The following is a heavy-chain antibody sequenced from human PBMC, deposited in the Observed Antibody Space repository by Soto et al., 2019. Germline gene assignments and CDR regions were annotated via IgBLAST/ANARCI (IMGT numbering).Heavy chain of an antibody. CDR2: IKHSGTT. Sequence: LTCAVSGGSFSDYYWNWIRQPPGKGLEWIGEIKHSGTTTHNPSLKSRVTMSVDTSKKQFSLNLTSVTAADTAIYYWARGGRLRSPFGYWGQGILVTGSS. J-gene: IGHJ4*02. D-gene: IGHD3-16*01. CDR1: GGSFSDYY. CDR3: ARGGRLRSPFGY. V-gene: IGHV4-34*01.